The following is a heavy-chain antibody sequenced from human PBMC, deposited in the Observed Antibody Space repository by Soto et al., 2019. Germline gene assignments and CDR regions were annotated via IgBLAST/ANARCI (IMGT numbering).Heavy chain of an antibody. V-gene: IGHV3-23*01. CDR3: ARSYYYDSSGYYWRGYYFDY. D-gene: IGHD3-22*01. CDR1: GFTFSSYA. J-gene: IGHJ4*02. CDR2: ISGSGGST. Sequence: GGSLRLSCAASGFTFSSYAMIWVRQAPGKGLEWVSAISGSGGSTYYADSVKGRFTISRDNSKNTLYLQMNSLRAEDTAVYYCARSYYYDSSGYYWRGYYFDYWGQGTLVTVSS.